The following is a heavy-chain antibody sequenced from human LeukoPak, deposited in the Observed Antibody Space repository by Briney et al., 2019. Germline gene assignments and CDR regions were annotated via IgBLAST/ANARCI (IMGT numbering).Heavy chain of an antibody. Sequence: GGSLRLSCATSGITLSSHAMSWVRQAPGKGLEWVSLISGSGGHIYYGDSVKGRFTISRDNSKNTFYLQMNSLRADDTAVYYCAKGGEATMRDGYNYYYYYMEVWGKGTTVTVSS. V-gene: IGHV3-23*01. CDR1: GITLSSHA. CDR3: AKGGEATMRDGYNYYYYYMEV. CDR2: ISGSGGHI. J-gene: IGHJ6*03. D-gene: IGHD5-24*01.